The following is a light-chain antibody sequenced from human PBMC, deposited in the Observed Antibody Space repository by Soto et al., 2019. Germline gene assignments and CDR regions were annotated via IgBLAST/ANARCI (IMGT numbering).Light chain of an antibody. CDR2: GAS. Sequence: DIQMTQSPSTLSASVGDRVTITCRASQSISSWLAWYHQKPGKAPKLLIYGASSLKSGVPSRFSGSGSGTEFTLTISSLQPDDFATYYCQHYNSYSEAFGQGTKVDIK. J-gene: IGKJ1*01. CDR3: QHYNSYSEA. V-gene: IGKV1-5*01. CDR1: QSISSW.